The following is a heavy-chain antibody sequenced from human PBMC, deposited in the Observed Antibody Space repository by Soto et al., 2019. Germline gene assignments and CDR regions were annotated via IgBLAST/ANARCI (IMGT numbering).Heavy chain of an antibody. CDR2: MNPNTGNS. CDR3: ERRAEPNGWNGFGADKYYFDF. V-gene: IGHV1-8*01. J-gene: IGHJ4*02. Sequence: QVQLVQSGAEVRKPGASVKVSCEASGYTFTSYDIYWVRQATGQGLEWMGWMNPNTGNSGYAQKFQGRVTMTSDTSISTAHMELSSLRSEDTAVYYCERRAEPNGWNGFGADKYYFDFWGQGTLVTVSS. D-gene: IGHD1-1*01. CDR1: GYTFTSYD.